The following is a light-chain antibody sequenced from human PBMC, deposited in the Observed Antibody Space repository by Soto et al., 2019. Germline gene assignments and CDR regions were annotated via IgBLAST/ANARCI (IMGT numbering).Light chain of an antibody. CDR1: QGISSY. Sequence: IQLTQSPSSLSASVGDRVTITCRASQGISSYLAWYQQKPGKAPXXLXYAASTLQSGVPSRFSGSVSVTDFTLTISRLQPEEFATYYGQQLNRYPPAITFFQGTRLEIK. CDR3: QQLNRYPPAIT. V-gene: IGKV1-9*01. J-gene: IGKJ5*01. CDR2: AAS.